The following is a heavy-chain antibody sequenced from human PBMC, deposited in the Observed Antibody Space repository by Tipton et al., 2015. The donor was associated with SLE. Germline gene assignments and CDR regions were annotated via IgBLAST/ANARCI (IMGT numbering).Heavy chain of an antibody. D-gene: IGHD6-13*01. CDR1: GGSISSHY. Sequence: TLSLTCTVSGGSISSHYWSWIRQPPGKGLEWIGYIYYSGSTNYNPSLKSRVTISVDTSKNQFSLKLSSVTAADTAVYNCARCSIAAAEAFDIWGQGTMVTVSS. CDR3: ARCSIAAAEAFDI. J-gene: IGHJ3*02. CDR2: IYYSGST. V-gene: IGHV4-59*08.